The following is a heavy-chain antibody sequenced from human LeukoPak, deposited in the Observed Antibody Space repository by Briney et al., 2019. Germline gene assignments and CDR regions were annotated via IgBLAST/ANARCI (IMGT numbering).Heavy chain of an antibody. D-gene: IGHD3-22*01. V-gene: IGHV1-46*01. Sequence: ASVKVSCKASGYTFTSYYMHWVRQAPGHGLEWMGIINPSGGSTSYAQKFQGRVTMTRDTSTSTVYMELSSLRSEDTAVYYCARAGGYYDSSGYYDYWGQGTLVTVFS. CDR2: INPSGGST. CDR1: GYTFTSYY. J-gene: IGHJ4*02. CDR3: ARAGGYYDSSGYYDY.